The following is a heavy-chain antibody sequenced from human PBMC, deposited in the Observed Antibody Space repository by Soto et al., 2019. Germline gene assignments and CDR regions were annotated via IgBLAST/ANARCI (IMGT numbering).Heavy chain of an antibody. CDR3: ARGGDN. CDR2: IYYSGST. D-gene: IGHD1-26*01. J-gene: IGHJ4*02. V-gene: IGHV4-61*01. CDR1: GGSVSSGSYH. Sequence: SETLSLTCTVSGGSVSSGSYHWSWIRQPPGKGLEWIGYIYYSGSTNYNPSLKSRVTISVDTSKNQFSLNLSYGPSGNTAVYYCARGGDNWGQGTLVTVSS.